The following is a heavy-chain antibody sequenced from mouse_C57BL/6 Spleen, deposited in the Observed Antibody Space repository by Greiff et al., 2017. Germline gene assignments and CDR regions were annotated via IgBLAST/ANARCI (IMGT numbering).Heavy chain of an antibody. D-gene: IGHD1-1*01. J-gene: IGHJ4*01. V-gene: IGHV1-5*01. CDR2: IYPGNSDT. Sequence: VQLKQSGTVLARPGASVKMSCKTSGYTFTSYWMHWVKQRPGQGLEWIGAIYPGNSDTSYNQKFKGKAKLTAVTSASTAYMELSSLTNEDSAVYYCTRLVTTVVEDAMDYWGQGTSVTVSS. CDR1: GYTFTSYW. CDR3: TRLVTTVVEDAMDY.